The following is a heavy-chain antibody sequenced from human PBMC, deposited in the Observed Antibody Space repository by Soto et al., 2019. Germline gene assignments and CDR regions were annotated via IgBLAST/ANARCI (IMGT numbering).Heavy chain of an antibody. J-gene: IGHJ6*02. Sequence: GALLNGACKTSGYRNTVDYRGWGRKKKRQGLEWMGWINPNSGGTNYAQKFQGRFTVSRDNANNFLYLQMNSLRVEDTALYYCAKDRGSPIFGVVDVLKFYYQDMDVWGHGTTVTVSS. CDR1: GYRNTVDY. CDR3: AKDRGSPIFGVVDVLKFYYQDMDV. D-gene: IGHD3-3*01. CDR2: INPNSGGT. V-gene: IGHV1-2*02.